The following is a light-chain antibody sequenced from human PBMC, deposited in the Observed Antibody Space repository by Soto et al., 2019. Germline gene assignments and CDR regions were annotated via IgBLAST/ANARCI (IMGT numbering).Light chain of an antibody. J-gene: IGLJ1*01. Sequence: SYELTQPPSVSVSPGQTASITCSGDKVGDKYACWYQQKAGQSPVLVIYQDSKRPSVIPERFSGSNSGNTATLTISGTQAMDEADYYCQAWDSSTAIFGTGTKLTVL. V-gene: IGLV3-1*01. CDR3: QAWDSSTAI. CDR1: KVGDKY. CDR2: QDS.